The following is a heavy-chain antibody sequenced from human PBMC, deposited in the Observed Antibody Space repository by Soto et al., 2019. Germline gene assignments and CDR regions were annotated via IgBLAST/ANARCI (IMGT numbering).Heavy chain of an antibody. CDR1: GYNFMPYG. J-gene: IGHJ4*02. CDR3: ARDLDPSGSYYTDY. D-gene: IGHD3-10*01. Sequence: GASVKLSCKASGYNFMPYGVNWVRQAPGQGLEWMGWISPWKGNTNYAQSFQGRVTMTTDTSTSTAYMELRSLTSDDTAVYYCARDLDPSGSYYTDYWGPGTLVTVSS. CDR2: ISPWKGNT. V-gene: IGHV1-18*04.